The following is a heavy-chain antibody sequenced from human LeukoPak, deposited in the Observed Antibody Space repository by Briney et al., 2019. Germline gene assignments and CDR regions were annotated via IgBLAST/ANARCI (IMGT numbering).Heavy chain of an antibody. CDR1: GGSIRSSSHY. V-gene: IGHV4-39*07. CDR2: IYTSGST. CDR3: ARAYDSSGYYMVDFDY. Sequence: PSETLSLTCTVSGGSIRSSSHYWGWLRQPPGKGLEWIGRIYTSGSTNYNPSLKSRVTMSVDTSKNQFSLKLSSVTAADTAVYYCARAYDSSGYYMVDFDYWGQGTLVTVSS. J-gene: IGHJ4*02. D-gene: IGHD3-22*01.